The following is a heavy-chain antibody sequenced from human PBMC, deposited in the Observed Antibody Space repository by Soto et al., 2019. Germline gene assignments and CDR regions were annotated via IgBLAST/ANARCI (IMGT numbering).Heavy chain of an antibody. CDR1: GYTFTSYA. V-gene: IGHV1-3*01. CDR3: ARDYLEPAAIVHWYFDL. Sequence: QVQLVQSGAEVKKPGASVKVSCKASGYTFTSYAMHWVRQAPGQRLEWMGWINAGNGNTKYSQKFQGRVTITRDTSASTAYMELSSLRSEDTAVYYCARDYLEPAAIVHWYFDLWGHGTLVTVSS. CDR2: INAGNGNT. D-gene: IGHD2-2*01. J-gene: IGHJ2*01.